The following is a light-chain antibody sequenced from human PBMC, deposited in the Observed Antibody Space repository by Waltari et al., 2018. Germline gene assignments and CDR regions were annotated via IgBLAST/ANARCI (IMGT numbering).Light chain of an antibody. CDR1: KIGRDR. V-gene: IGLV3-21*02. CDR2: DDR. J-gene: IGLJ2*01. CDR3: HMWDSSSDHEV. Sequence: SYVLTQPPSVSVAPGETASLTLGINKIGRDRVHWYQPRPGQAPVLAVRDDRARPSGIPERFSGSISGKTASLTISRVEAGDEADYYCHMWDSSSDHEVFGGGTKLTVL.